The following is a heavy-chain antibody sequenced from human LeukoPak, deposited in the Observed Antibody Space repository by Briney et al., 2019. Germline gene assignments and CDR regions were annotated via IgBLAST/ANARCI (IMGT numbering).Heavy chain of an antibody. Sequence: PSETLSLTCTVSGASISSYHWSWIRQPPGKGLEWIGYIYYSGSTNYNPSLKSRVTISVDTSKNQFSLKLSSVTAADTAVYYCARAVPAAKDPAAREGGYNFDYWGQGTLVTVSS. CDR1: GASISSYH. CDR3: ARAVPAAKDPAAREGGYNFDY. J-gene: IGHJ4*02. CDR2: IYYSGST. D-gene: IGHD2-2*01. V-gene: IGHV4-59*01.